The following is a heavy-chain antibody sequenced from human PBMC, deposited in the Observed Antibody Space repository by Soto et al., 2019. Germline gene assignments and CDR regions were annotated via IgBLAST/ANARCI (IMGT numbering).Heavy chain of an antibody. CDR2: INHSGST. J-gene: IGHJ4*02. Sequence: SETLSLTCAVYGGSFSGYYWSWIRQPPGKGLEWIGEINHSGSTNYNPSLKSRVTISVDTSKNQFSLKLSSVTAADTAVYYCARSRSSGDFLGWGQGTLVTVS. CDR1: GGSFSGYY. D-gene: IGHD3-22*01. CDR3: ARSRSSGDFLG. V-gene: IGHV4-34*01.